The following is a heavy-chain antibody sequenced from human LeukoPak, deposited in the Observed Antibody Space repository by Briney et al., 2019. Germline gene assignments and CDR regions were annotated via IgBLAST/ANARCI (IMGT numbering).Heavy chain of an antibody. CDR1: GFTFSSYG. CDR2: IRYDGSNK. CDR3: AKTRSSGYYFFND. D-gene: IGHD3-22*01. Sequence: GGSLRLSCAASGFTFSSYGMHWVRQAPGKGLEWVAFIRYDGSNKYYADSVKRRVTISRDNSKNMLYLQMNSLRAEDTAVYYCAKTRSSGYYFFNDWGQGTLVTVSS. J-gene: IGHJ4*02. V-gene: IGHV3-30*02.